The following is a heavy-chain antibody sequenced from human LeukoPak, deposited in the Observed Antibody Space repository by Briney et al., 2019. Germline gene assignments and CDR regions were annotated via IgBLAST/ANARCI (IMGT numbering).Heavy chain of an antibody. CDR1: GFTFSSYS. J-gene: IGHJ4*02. CDR2: ISSSSSTI. V-gene: IGHV3-48*01. Sequence: GGSLRLSCAASGFTFSSYSMNWVRQAPGKGLEWVSYISSSSSTIYYADSVKGRFTISRDNARNSLYLQMSSLRAEDTAVYYCARVPSPRSSTGYWGQGTLVTVSS. CDR3: ARVPSPRSSTGY. D-gene: IGHD6-13*01.